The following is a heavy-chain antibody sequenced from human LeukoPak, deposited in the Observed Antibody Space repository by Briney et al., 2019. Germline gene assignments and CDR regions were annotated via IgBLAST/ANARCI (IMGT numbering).Heavy chain of an antibody. CDR1: GYTFTTYG. CDR3: ARYWGGNDAFDV. D-gene: IGHD7-27*01. Sequence: ASVKVSCKASGYTFTTYGISWVRQAPGQGLEWMGWISAYNGNTNYAQKFQGRVTMTTDTSTSTAYMELRSLRSDDTAVYYCARYWGGNDAFDVWGQGTMVTVSS. J-gene: IGHJ3*01. V-gene: IGHV1-18*01. CDR2: ISAYNGNT.